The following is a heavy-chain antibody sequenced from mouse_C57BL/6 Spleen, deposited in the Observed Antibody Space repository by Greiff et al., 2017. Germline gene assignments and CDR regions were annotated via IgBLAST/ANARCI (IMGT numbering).Heavy chain of an antibody. V-gene: IGHV1-66*01. J-gene: IGHJ2*01. CDR1: GYSFTSYY. Sequence: QVQLQQSGPELVKPGASVKISCKASGYSFTSYYIHWVKQRPGQGLEWIGWIYPGSGNTKYNEKFKGKATLTADTSSSTAYMQLSSLTSEDSAVYYCARDPSYYGSRYYFDYWGQGTTLTVSS. CDR3: ARDPSYYGSRYYFDY. CDR2: IYPGSGNT. D-gene: IGHD1-1*01.